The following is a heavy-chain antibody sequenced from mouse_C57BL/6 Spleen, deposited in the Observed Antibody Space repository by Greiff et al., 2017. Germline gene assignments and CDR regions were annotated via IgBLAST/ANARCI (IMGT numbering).Heavy chain of an antibody. J-gene: IGHJ4*01. CDR3: AREDSNYAMDY. D-gene: IGHD2-5*01. CDR1: GYAFSSYW. Sequence: VQLQQSGAELVKPGASVKISCKASGYAFSSYWMNWVKQRPGKGLEWIGQIYPGDGDTNYNGKFKGKATLTADKSSSTAYMQLSSLTSEDSAVYFCAREDSNYAMDYWGQGTSVTVSS. V-gene: IGHV1-80*01. CDR2: IYPGDGDT.